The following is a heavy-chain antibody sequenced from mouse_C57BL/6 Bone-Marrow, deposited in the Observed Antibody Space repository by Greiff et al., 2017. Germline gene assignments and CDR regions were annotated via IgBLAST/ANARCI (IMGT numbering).Heavy chain of an antibody. D-gene: IGHD2-2*01. CDR1: GYTFTSYW. J-gene: IGHJ4*01. Sequence: QVQLQQPGAELVKPGASVKLSCKASGYTFTSYWMHWVKQRPGQGLEWIGMIQPNSGSTNYNEKFKSKATLTVDKSSSTAYMQLSSLTSEDSAVYYCARGNSYGSYAMDYWGQGTSVTVSS. CDR2: IQPNSGST. V-gene: IGHV1-64*01. CDR3: ARGNSYGSYAMDY.